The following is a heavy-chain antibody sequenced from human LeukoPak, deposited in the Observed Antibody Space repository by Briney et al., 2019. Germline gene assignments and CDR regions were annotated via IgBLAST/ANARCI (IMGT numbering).Heavy chain of an antibody. CDR3: ARDRDILTGYYAENYYYYGMDV. Sequence: GASVKVSCKASGYTFTGYYMHWVRQAPGQGLEWMGWINPNSGGTNYAQKFQGRVTMTRDTSISTAYMELSRLRSDDTAVYYCARDRDILTGYYAENYYYYGMDVWGQGTTVTVSS. D-gene: IGHD3-9*01. CDR1: GYTFTGYY. J-gene: IGHJ6*02. CDR2: INPNSGGT. V-gene: IGHV1-2*02.